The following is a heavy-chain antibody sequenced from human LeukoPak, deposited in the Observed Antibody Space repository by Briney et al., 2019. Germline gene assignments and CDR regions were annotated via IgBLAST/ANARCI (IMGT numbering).Heavy chain of an antibody. V-gene: IGHV1-18*01. CDR3: ARDSYYYDSSGYPEYFQH. Sequence: ASVKVSCKASGYTFTSYGISWVRQAPGQGLEWMGWISAYNGNTNYAQKLQGRVTTTTDTSTSTAYMELRSLRSDDTAVYYCARDSYYYDSSGYPEYFQHWGQGTLVTVSS. D-gene: IGHD3-22*01. CDR2: ISAYNGNT. CDR1: GYTFTSYG. J-gene: IGHJ1*01.